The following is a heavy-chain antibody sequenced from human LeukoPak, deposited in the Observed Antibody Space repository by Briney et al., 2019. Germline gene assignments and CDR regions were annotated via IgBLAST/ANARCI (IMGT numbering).Heavy chain of an antibody. Sequence: GGALRLSCAASGFIFSSPDMHWVPQAPGKGLEGAAIIYYDGNNKYNAESVKGRLNISRDNSKHMLFLQLNRLRVEDTAVYYCARDSKRFGHRDAFDIWGQGTMVTVSS. V-gene: IGHV3-33*01. D-gene: IGHD3-10*01. CDR2: IYYDGNNK. CDR3: ARDSKRFGHRDAFDI. CDR1: GFIFSSPD. J-gene: IGHJ3*02.